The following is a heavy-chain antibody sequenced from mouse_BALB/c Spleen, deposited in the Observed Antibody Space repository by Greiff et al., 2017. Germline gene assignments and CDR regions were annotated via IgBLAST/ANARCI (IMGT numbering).Heavy chain of an antibody. CDR3: ARAITTAPSYWYFDV. D-gene: IGHD1-2*01. V-gene: IGHV5-17*02. CDR2: ISSGSSTI. CDR1: GFTFSSFG. J-gene: IGHJ1*01. Sequence: EVKLEESGGGLVQPGGSRKLSCAASGFTFSSFGMHWVRQAPEKGLEWVAYISSGSSTIYYADTVKGRFTISRDNPKNTLFLQMTSLRSEDTAMYYCARAITTAPSYWYFDVWGAGTTVTVSS.